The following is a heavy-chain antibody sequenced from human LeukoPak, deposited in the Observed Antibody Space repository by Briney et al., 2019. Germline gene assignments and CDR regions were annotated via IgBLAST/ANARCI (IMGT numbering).Heavy chain of an antibody. Sequence: SETLSLTCTVSGGSISSGSYYWGWIRQPPGKGLEWIGSIYYSGSTFYNPSLKSRVTISVDTSKNQFSLRMSSVTAADTAVYYCASTDYGDYSIVRYWGQGTLVTVSS. V-gene: IGHV4-39*01. CDR2: IYYSGST. CDR1: GGSISSGSYY. J-gene: IGHJ4*02. D-gene: IGHD4-17*01. CDR3: ASTDYGDYSIVRY.